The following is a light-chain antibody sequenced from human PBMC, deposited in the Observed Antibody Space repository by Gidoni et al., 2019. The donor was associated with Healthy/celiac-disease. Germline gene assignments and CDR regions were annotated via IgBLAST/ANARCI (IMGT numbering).Light chain of an antibody. Sequence: ETVVTQSPATLSLSPGERATLSCRATQSVGSYLAWYQQKPGQAPRLLIYDASKRATGIPARFSGSGSGTDFTLTISSLEPEDFAVYYCQQRTNWPPIFTFXPXTKVDIK. CDR2: DAS. J-gene: IGKJ3*01. V-gene: IGKV3-11*01. CDR3: QQRTNWPPIFT. CDR1: QSVGSY.